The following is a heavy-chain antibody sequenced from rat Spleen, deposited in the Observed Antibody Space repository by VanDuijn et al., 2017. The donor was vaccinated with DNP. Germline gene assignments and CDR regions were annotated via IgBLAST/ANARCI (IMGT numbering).Heavy chain of an antibody. CDR3: ARWTRYFDY. CDR2: INYRGST. J-gene: IGHJ2*01. CDR1: GYSITSNY. Sequence: EVRLQESGPGLVQPSQSLSLTCSVTGYSITSNYWAWIRKFPGNKMEWIGYINYRGSTNYNPSLKSRISITRDTSKNHFFLHLNSVTTEDTATYYCARWTRYFDYWGQGVMVTVSS. V-gene: IGHV3-1*01. D-gene: IGHD1-7*01.